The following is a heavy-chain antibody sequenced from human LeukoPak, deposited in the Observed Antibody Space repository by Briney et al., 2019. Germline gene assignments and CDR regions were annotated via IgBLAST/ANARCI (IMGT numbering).Heavy chain of an antibody. CDR2: INPNSGGT. J-gene: IGHJ4*02. V-gene: IGHV1-2*02. D-gene: IGHD2-15*01. Sequence: ASVRVSCKASGYIFFVYYVHWVRQAPGQGLEWMGWINPNSGGTNYAQKFQGRVTMTRDTSISTAYMELSRLRSDDTAVYYCARAQRGYCSGGSCYVLSYWGQGTLVTVSS. CDR3: ARAQRGYCSGGSCYVLSY. CDR1: GYIFFVYY.